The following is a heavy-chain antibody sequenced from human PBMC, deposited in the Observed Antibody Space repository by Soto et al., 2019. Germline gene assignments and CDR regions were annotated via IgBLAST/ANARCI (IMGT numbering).Heavy chain of an antibody. CDR1: GFTFSRYG. CDR3: AKDRAAILYYFDY. V-gene: IGHV3-30*18. D-gene: IGHD2-21*02. J-gene: IGHJ4*02. Sequence: QVQLVESGGGVVQPGRSLRLSCAASGFTFSRYGMHWVRQAPGKGLEWVAVISYDGSNKYYADSVKGRFTISRDNSKNTLYLQMNSLRAEDTAVYYCAKDRAAILYYFDYWGQGTLVTVSS. CDR2: ISYDGSNK.